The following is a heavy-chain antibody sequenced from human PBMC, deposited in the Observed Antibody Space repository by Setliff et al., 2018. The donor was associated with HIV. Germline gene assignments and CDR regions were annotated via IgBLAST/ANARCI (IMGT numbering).Heavy chain of an antibody. J-gene: IGHJ3*02. D-gene: IGHD1-26*01. CDR2: IYYGGSA. CDR1: GGSISSYS. V-gene: IGHV4-59*12. Sequence: SETLSLTCSISGGSISSYSWSWIRQVPGKGLEWIGNIYYGGSANYKPSLKSRVTISTDWHRNQVSLELRSVTAADAAVYFCARASVGATGLYAFEIWGQGTMVTVSS. CDR3: ARASVGATGLYAFEI.